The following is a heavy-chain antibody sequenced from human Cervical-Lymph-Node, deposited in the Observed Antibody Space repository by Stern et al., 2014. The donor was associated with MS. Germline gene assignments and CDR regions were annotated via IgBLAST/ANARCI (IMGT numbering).Heavy chain of an antibody. CDR1: GSPFTASS. D-gene: IGHD6-13*01. CDR3: ARSQPFAY. V-gene: IGHV7-4-1*02. Sequence: QVQLVQSGSELKQPWASVTVSCRVSGSPFTASSISWVRQAPGRGLEWMGWINTRTGNPTYALDFTGRFVFSLDTSVSAAVLQISSLKADDTAVYYCARSQPFAYWGQGTRVTVSP. CDR2: INTRTGNP. J-gene: IGHJ4*02.